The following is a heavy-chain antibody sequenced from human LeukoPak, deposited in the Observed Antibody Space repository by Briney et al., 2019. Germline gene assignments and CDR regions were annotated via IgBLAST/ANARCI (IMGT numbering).Heavy chain of an antibody. V-gene: IGHV3-9*01. D-gene: IGHD3-9*01. CDR2: ISWNSGSI. CDR1: GFTFDDYA. CDR3: AKAIRYFDWLSGYDY. Sequence: PGRSLRLSCAASGFTFDDYAMHWVRQAPGKGLEWVSGISWNSGSIGYADSVKGRFTISRDNAKNSLYLQMNSLRAEDTALYYCAKAIRYFDWLSGYDYWGQGTLVTVSS. J-gene: IGHJ4*02.